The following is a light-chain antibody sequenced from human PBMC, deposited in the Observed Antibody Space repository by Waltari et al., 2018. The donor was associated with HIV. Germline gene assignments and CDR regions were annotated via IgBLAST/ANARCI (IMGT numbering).Light chain of an antibody. CDR3: QQYNSSPWT. J-gene: IGKJ1*01. Sequence: DIKMTQSPSTLSASVRDRVTITCRASQNLNNWLAWYQQKPGKAPKLLIYKASSLESGVPSRFSGSGSGTEFTLTISSLQPDDFATYYCQQYNSSPWTFGQGTKVEIK. CDR2: KAS. CDR1: QNLNNW. V-gene: IGKV1-5*03.